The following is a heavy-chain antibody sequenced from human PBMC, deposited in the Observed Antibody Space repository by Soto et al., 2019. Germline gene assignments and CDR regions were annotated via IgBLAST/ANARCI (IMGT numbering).Heavy chain of an antibody. CDR3: ARDSSLRGYNYGYWEYYYGMDV. Sequence: EVQLVESGGGLVQPGGSLRLSCAASGFTFSSYAMHWVRQAPGKGLEYVSAVTSNGGFTYYANSVKGRFTISRDNSKNTLYLQMGSLRAEDMAVYYCARDSSLRGYNYGYWEYYYGMDVWGQGTTVTVSS. D-gene: IGHD5-18*01. CDR2: VTSNGGFT. J-gene: IGHJ6*02. V-gene: IGHV3-64*01. CDR1: GFTFSSYA.